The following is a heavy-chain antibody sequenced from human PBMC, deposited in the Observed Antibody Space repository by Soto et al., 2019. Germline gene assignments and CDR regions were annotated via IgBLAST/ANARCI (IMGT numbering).Heavy chain of an antibody. J-gene: IGHJ6*02. CDR2: IDWDDDK. V-gene: IGHV2-70*01. D-gene: IGHD6-13*01. CDR1: GFSLSTSGMC. CDR3: ARHIAAAGMLYYGMDV. Sequence: SGPTLVNPTQTLTLTCTFSGFSLSTSGMCVSWIRQPPGKALEWLALIDWDDDKYYSTSLKTRLTISKDTSKNQVVLTMTNMEPVDTATYYCARHIAAAGMLYYGMDVWGQGTTVTVSS.